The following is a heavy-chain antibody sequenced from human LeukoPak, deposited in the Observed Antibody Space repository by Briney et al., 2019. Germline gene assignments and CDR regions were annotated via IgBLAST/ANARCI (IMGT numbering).Heavy chain of an antibody. Sequence: PSETLSLTCTVSGGSISSYYWSWIRQPPGKGLEWIGYIYYSGSTNYNPSLKSRVTISVDTSKNQFSLKLSSVTAADTAVYYCARHGDYYDSSGRQASYNWFDPWGQGTLVTVSS. CDR1: GGSISSYY. V-gene: IGHV4-59*01. J-gene: IGHJ5*02. CDR2: IYYSGST. CDR3: ARHGDYYDSSGRQASYNWFDP. D-gene: IGHD3-22*01.